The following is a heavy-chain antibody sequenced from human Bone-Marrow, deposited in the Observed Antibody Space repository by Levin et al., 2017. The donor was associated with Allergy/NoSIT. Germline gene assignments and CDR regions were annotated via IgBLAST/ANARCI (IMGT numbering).Heavy chain of an antibody. CDR3: ARDRVVASSGTYYYYGMAV. J-gene: IGHJ6*02. D-gene: IGHD2-15*01. Sequence: SETLSLTCIVSGASISSYHWSWIRQPPGKGLEWFGYIYYSGSTNYNPSLKSRVTMSVDTSRNQFSLTLNSVTAADTAVYYGARDRVVASSGTYYYYGMAVWGQGTTVTVSS. CDR1: GASISSYH. V-gene: IGHV4-59*01. CDR2: IYYSGST.